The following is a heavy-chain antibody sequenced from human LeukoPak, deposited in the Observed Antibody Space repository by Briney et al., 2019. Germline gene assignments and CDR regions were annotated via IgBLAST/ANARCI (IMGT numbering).Heavy chain of an antibody. J-gene: IGHJ4*02. D-gene: IGHD5-24*01. Sequence: GESLKISCKGSGYSFTSYWIGWVRQMPGKGLEWMGIIYPGGSDTRYSPSFQGQVTISADKSISTAYLQWSSLKASDTAMYYCARRNRRDGYNFDYWGQGTLVTVSS. CDR2: IYPGGSDT. CDR3: ARRNRRDGYNFDY. V-gene: IGHV5-51*01. CDR1: GYSFTSYW.